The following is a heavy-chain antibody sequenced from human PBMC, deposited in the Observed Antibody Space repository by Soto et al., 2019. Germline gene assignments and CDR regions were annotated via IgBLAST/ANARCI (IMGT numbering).Heavy chain of an antibody. CDR1: GFTFSSYS. V-gene: IGHV3-21*01. Sequence: GGSLRLSCAASGFTFSSYSMNWVRQAPGKGLEWVSSISSSSSYIYYADSVKGRFTISRDNAKNSLYLQMNSLRAEDTAVYYCAREGCSGGSCYPTLDYWPLAYGLDAWGQGTTVTVSS. J-gene: IGHJ6*02. CDR3: AREGCSGGSCYPTLDYWPLAYGLDA. CDR2: ISSSSSYI. D-gene: IGHD2-15*01.